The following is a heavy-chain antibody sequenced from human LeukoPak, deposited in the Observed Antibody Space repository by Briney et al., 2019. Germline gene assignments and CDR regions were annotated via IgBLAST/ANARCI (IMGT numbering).Heavy chain of an antibody. V-gene: IGHV4-59*01. CDR2: IYYSGST. CDR1: GGSISSYY. CDR3: ARDRYSGYGFDY. J-gene: IGHJ4*02. D-gene: IGHD5-12*01. Sequence: PSETLSLTCTVSGGSISSYYWSWIRQPPGKGLEWLGYIYYSGSTNYNSSLKSRVTISVDTSKNQFSLKLSSVTAADTAVYYCARDRYSGYGFDYWGQGTLVTVSS.